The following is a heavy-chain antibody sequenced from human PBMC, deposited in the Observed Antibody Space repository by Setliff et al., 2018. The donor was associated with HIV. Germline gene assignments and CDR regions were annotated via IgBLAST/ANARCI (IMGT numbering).Heavy chain of an antibody. CDR2: IYAGGST. CDR3: ARDWRSGYDLNFDY. J-gene: IGHJ4*02. Sequence: ETLSLTCTVSGGSISSHYWSWIRQPPGKGLEWVSVIYAGGSTYYVDSVKGRFTISRDNAKNSLYLQMNSLRAEDTAMYYCARDWRSGYDLNFDYWGQGTLVTVSS. D-gene: IGHD5-12*01. V-gene: IGHV3-53*01. CDR1: GGSISSHY.